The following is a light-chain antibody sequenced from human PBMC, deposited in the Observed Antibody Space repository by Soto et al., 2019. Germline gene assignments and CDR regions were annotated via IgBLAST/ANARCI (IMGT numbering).Light chain of an antibody. CDR1: QDISNF. V-gene: IGKV1-33*01. J-gene: IGKJ4*01. Sequence: DIQMTQSPSSLSASVGDRVTITCQASQDISNFLCWYQQKPGKAPKFLIYDVSTLETGVPSRFSGSGSGTHFTLTISSLQPEDSGTYDCQHDHNRPRTFGGGTKVEIK. CDR2: DVS. CDR3: QHDHNRPRT.